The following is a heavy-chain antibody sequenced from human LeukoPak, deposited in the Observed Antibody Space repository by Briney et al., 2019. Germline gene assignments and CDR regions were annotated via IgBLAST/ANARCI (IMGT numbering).Heavy chain of an antibody. J-gene: IGHJ4*02. CDR3: ARGGRRPFDY. D-gene: IGHD6-6*01. CDR2: IYSGGST. CDR1: GFTVSSNY. V-gene: IGHV3-66*01. Sequence: GGSLRLSCAASGFTVSSNYMSWVRQASGKGLEWVSVIYSGGSTYYADSVKGRFTISRDNSMNTLCLQMNSLRAEDTAVYYCARGGRRPFDYWSQGTLVTVSS.